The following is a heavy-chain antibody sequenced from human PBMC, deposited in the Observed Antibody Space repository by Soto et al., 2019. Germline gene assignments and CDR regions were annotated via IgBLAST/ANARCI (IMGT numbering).Heavy chain of an antibody. D-gene: IGHD6-13*01. J-gene: IGHJ6*03. CDR3: ERTGYYYYYMDV. CDR1: GGSISRYY. V-gene: IGHV4-59*01. Sequence: SETLSLTCTVSGGSISRYYWSWIRQPPGKGLEWIGYIYYSGSTNYNPSLKSRVTISVDTSKNQFSLKLSSVTAADTAVYYCERTGYYYYYMDVWGKGTTVSVSS. CDR2: IYYSGST.